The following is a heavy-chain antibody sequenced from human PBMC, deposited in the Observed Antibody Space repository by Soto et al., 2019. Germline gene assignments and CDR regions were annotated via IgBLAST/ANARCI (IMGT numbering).Heavy chain of an antibody. CDR2: ISWNSGSI. J-gene: IGHJ3*02. D-gene: IGHD1-26*01. Sequence: EVQLVESGGGLVQPGRSLRLSCAASGFTFDDYAMHWVRQAPGKGLEWVSGISWNSGSIGYADSVKGRFTISRDNAKNSLYLQMNSLRAEDTALYYCAKDKLVGAPRAFDIRGQGTMVTVSS. V-gene: IGHV3-9*01. CDR3: AKDKLVGAPRAFDI. CDR1: GFTFDDYA.